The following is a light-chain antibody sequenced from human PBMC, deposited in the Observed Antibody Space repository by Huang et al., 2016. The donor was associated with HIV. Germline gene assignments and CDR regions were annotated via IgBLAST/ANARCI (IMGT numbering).Light chain of an antibody. Sequence: DIQMTQSPSSLSASVGDRVTITCRESQSISSYLNWYQQKTGGAPQLLIYAAASLQSGVPSRFSGSGSGTDFTLTIISLQPEDFATYYCQQSYSTLRYTFGQGTKLEIK. CDR3: QQSYSTLRYT. CDR1: QSISSY. CDR2: AAA. J-gene: IGKJ2*01. V-gene: IGKV1-39*01.